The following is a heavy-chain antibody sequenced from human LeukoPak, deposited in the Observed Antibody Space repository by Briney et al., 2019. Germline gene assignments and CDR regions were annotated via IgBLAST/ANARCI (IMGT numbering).Heavy chain of an antibody. J-gene: IGHJ1*01. CDR2: TYPGDSDT. CDR3: ARPAVTAGDKYFQH. CDR1: GYSFTSYW. V-gene: IGHV5-51*01. Sequence: GESLKISGKGSGYSFTSYWIGWVRQMPGKGLEWMGITYPGDSDTRYSPSFQGQVTISADKSSSTAYLQWSSLKAPDTVMYYCARPAVTAGDKYFQHWGQGTLVTVSS. D-gene: IGHD1-14*01.